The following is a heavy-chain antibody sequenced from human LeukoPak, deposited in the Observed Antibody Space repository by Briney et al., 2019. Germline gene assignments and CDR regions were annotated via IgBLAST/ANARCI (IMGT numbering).Heavy chain of an antibody. D-gene: IGHD4-17*01. CDR2: IYHSGST. CDR1: GYSISSGYY. CDR3: ARADYGDPYYFDY. J-gene: IGHJ4*02. Sequence: PSETLSLTCAVSGYSISSGYYWGCIRQPPGKGLEWIGSIYHSGSTYHNPSLKSRVTISVDTSKNQFSLKLSSVTAADTAVYYCARADYGDPYYFDYWGQGTLVTVSS. V-gene: IGHV4-38-2*01.